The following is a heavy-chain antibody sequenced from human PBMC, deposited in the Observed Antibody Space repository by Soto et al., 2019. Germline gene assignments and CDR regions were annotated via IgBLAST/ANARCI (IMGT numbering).Heavy chain of an antibody. CDR1: GFTFSSYS. J-gene: IGHJ3*02. CDR2: ISSSSSTI. Sequence: GGSLRLSCAASGFTFSSYSMNWVRQAPGKGLEWVSYISSSSSTIYYADSVKGRFTISRDNAKNSLYLQMNSLRAEDTAVYYCARDPRWSSGYAFDIWGQGTMVTVSS. CDR3: ARDPRWSSGYAFDI. V-gene: IGHV3-48*01. D-gene: IGHD6-19*01.